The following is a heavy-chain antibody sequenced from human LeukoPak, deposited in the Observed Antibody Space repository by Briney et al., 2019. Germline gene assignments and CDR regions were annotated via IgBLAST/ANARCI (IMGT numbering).Heavy chain of an antibody. J-gene: IGHJ4*02. V-gene: IGHV4-30-4*01. CDR1: GASISSGDYY. Sequence: SETLSLTCTVSGASISSGDYYWSWIRQPPGKGLEWIWYIYYSGSTDYNPSLKSRLTISVDTSKNQFSLKLSSVTAADTAVYYCARGPNYVWGSYRYFDYWGQGTLVTVSS. CDR2: IYYSGST. CDR3: ARGPNYVWGSYRYFDY. D-gene: IGHD3-16*02.